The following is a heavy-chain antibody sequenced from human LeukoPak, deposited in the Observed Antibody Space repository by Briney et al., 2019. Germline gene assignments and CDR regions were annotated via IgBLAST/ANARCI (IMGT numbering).Heavy chain of an antibody. Sequence: GGSLRLSCAASGFTLSSYAMNWVRQAPGKGLEWVLGISGGGGSTYYADSVKGRFTISRDNSKNTLYLQMNSLRAEDTAVYYCAKDGRGRRGYFQHWGQGTLVTVSS. CDR3: AKDGRGRRGYFQH. CDR1: GFTLSSYA. J-gene: IGHJ1*01. CDR2: ISGGGGST. D-gene: IGHD1-14*01. V-gene: IGHV3-23*01.